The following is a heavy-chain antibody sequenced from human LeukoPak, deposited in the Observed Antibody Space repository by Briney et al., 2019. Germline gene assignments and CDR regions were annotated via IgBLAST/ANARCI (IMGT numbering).Heavy chain of an antibody. J-gene: IGHJ4*02. V-gene: IGHV3-30*18. CDR1: GFTVSSNY. CDR2: ISNDGSNK. CDR3: VKDRSNAWSFDY. D-gene: IGHD6-13*01. Sequence: PGGSLRLSCAASGFTVSSNYMSWVRQAPDKGLERVAFISNDGSNKNYIDSVKGRFTISRDNSKNTLYLQINSLRVEDTAVYFCVKDRSNAWSFDYWGQGTVVTVSS.